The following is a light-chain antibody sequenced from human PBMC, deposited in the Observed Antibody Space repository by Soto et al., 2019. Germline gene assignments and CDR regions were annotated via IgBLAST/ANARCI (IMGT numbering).Light chain of an antibody. CDR1: SSDVGGYNS. Sequence: QSALTQPASVSGSPGQSITISCTGTSSDVGGYNSVSWYQHHPGKAPKLMIYDVGNRPSGVSNRFSGSKSGNTASLTISGLQSEDEADYYCSSYTSSNTFVVFGGGTQLTVL. V-gene: IGLV2-14*03. CDR3: SSYTSSNTFVV. J-gene: IGLJ2*01. CDR2: DVG.